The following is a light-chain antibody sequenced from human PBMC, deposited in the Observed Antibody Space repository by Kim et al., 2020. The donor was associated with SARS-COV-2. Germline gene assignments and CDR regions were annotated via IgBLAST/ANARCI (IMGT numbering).Light chain of an antibody. CDR1: QSVSSC. Sequence: EIVLTQSPVTLSLSPGERATLSCRASQSVSSCLAWYQQKPGQAPRLLIYDASNRVTGIPARFSGSGSGTDFTLTISSLEPEDFAVYYCQQRSNWPPTFGGGTKGDIK. CDR3: QQRSNWPPT. V-gene: IGKV3-11*01. J-gene: IGKJ4*01. CDR2: DAS.